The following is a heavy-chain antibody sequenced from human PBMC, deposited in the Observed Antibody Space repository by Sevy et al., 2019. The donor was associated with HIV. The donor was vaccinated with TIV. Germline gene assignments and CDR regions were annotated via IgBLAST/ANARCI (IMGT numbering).Heavy chain of an antibody. V-gene: IGHV3-49*04. Sequence: GGSLRLSCTVSGFAFGDYTLSWVRQAPGKGLEWVAFIRGKPYGGTTEYAASVKGRFTISRDDSKSIAYLQMNSLKTEDTAVYYCTRVEGAADWGMDVWGQGTTVTVSS. CDR3: TRVEGAADWGMDV. CDR2: IRGKPYGGTT. CDR1: GFAFGDYT. J-gene: IGHJ6*02. D-gene: IGHD1-26*01.